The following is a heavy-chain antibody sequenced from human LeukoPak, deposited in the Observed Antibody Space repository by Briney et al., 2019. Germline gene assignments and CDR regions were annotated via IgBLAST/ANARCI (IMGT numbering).Heavy chain of an antibody. CDR2: IIPIFGAA. CDR1: GYTFSSCA. J-gene: IGHJ5*02. D-gene: IGHD2-15*01. CDR3: ARDLGYCSGGSCS. Sequence: SVKVCCKASGYTFSSCAISWVRQAPGQGLAWMGGIIPIFGAANYAQKFQGRVTITTDESTSTAYMEPSSVRSEDTAVYYCARDLGYCSGGSCSWGQGTLVTVSS. V-gene: IGHV1-69*05.